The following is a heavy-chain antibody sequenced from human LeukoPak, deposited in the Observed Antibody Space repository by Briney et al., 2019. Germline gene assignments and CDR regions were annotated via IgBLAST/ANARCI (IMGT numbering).Heavy chain of an antibody. J-gene: IGHJ6*03. CDR3: ARSTYGYKFSMDV. CDR1: GYTFTGYY. CDR2: ISPNSGGT. D-gene: IGHD5-24*01. Sequence: ASVKVSCKASGYTFTGYYMHWVRQAPGQGLEWMGWISPNSGGTNYAQKFQGRVTMTRDTSINTAYMELSRLRSDDTAVYYCARSTYGYKFSMDVWGKGTTVIISS. V-gene: IGHV1-2*02.